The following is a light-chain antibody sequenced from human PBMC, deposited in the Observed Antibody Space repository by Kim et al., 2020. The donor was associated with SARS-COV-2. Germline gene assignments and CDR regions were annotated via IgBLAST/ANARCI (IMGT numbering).Light chain of an antibody. CDR3: QQYGSSPWT. CDR2: KAS. V-gene: IGKV1-5*03. Sequence: ASVGDRVTITCRASQAITSWLAWYQQTPGRAPKLLIYKASTLESGVPSRFSGSGTGTEFTLTISSLQPDDFATYYCQQYGSSPWTFGQGTKVEIK. CDR1: QAITSW. J-gene: IGKJ1*01.